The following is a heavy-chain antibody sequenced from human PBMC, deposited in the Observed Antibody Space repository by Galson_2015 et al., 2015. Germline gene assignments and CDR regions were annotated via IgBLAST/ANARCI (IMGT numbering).Heavy chain of an antibody. CDR3: TTDDFWSGYLHPRLSPPQFDY. CDR1: GFTFTIAW. V-gene: IGHV3-15*01. CDR2: IKNKVDGETT. D-gene: IGHD3-3*01. Sequence: SLRLSCAASGFTFTIAWMSWVRQAPGKGQEWVGRIKNKVDGETTDYAAPVKGRFTISRDDSKNTLYLQMNSLKTEDTAFYYCTTDDFWSGYLHPRLSPPQFDYWGQGTLVTVSS. J-gene: IGHJ4*02.